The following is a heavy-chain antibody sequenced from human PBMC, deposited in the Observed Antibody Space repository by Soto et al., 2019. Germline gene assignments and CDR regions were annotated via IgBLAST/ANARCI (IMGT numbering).Heavy chain of an antibody. Sequence: GGSLRLSCAASGFSFPAYWMNWVRKAPGKGLEWVASIKQDGTERSYVDSVKGRFTISRDNAKNSLYLQVHSLRAEDTAVYYCARDGVMPGLYSDFWGQGTLVTVSS. CDR3: ARDGVMPGLYSDF. V-gene: IGHV3-7*01. D-gene: IGHD2-21*01. J-gene: IGHJ4*02. CDR2: IKQDGTER. CDR1: GFSFPAYW.